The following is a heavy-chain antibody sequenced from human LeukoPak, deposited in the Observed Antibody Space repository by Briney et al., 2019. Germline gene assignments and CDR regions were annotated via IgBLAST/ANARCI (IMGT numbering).Heavy chain of an antibody. CDR2: MNPNSGNT. CDR3: ARGGDSSSWLSSYYYYGMDV. Sequence: ASVKVSRKASGYTFTSYDINWVRQATGQGLEWMGWMNPNSGNTGYAQKFQGRVTMTRNTSISTAYMELSSLRSEDTAVYYCARGGDSSSWLSSYYYYGMDVWGQGTTVTVSS. V-gene: IGHV1-8*01. D-gene: IGHD6-13*01. J-gene: IGHJ6*02. CDR1: GYTFTSYD.